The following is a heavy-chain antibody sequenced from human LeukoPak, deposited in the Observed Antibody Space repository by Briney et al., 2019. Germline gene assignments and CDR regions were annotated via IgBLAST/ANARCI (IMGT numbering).Heavy chain of an antibody. J-gene: IGHJ4*02. CDR2: IRNDETEI. CDR3: AKVMGSSWSPYYFDY. Sequence: GGSLRLSCAAPGFPFNAYNIHWIRQAPGRGREWVSFIRNDETEIHYADFAKGRFTISRDNAKNSLYLQMNSLRAEDTALYYCAKVMGSSWSPYYFDYWGQGTLVTVSS. D-gene: IGHD6-13*01. CDR1: GFPFNAYN. V-gene: IGHV3-30*02.